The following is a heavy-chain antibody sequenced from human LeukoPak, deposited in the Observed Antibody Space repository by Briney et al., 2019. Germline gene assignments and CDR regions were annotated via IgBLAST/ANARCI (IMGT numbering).Heavy chain of an antibody. CDR3: ARDYWGSGDY. CDR1: GFSFSDYR. D-gene: IGHD7-27*01. V-gene: IGHV3-74*01. J-gene: IGHJ4*02. CDR2: VKGDGSGI. Sequence: PGGSLRLSCAASGFSFSDYRMLWVRQAPGKGLLWVSRVKGDGSGITYADSVKGRFTISRDNAKNTLYLQMNSLRVEDTAVYYCARDYWGSGDYWGQGTLVTVSS.